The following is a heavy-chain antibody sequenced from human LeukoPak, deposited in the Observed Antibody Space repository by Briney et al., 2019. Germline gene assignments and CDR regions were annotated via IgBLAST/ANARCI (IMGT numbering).Heavy chain of an antibody. J-gene: IGHJ4*02. D-gene: IGHD4-17*01. V-gene: IGHV4-61*02. Sequence: SQTLSLTCTVSGGSISSGSYYWSWIRQPAGKGLEWIGRIYTSGSTNYNPSLKSRVTISVDTSKNQFSLKLSSVTAADTAVYYCARITVTTTPDDYWGQGTLVTVSS. CDR1: GGSISSGSYY. CDR2: IYTSGST. CDR3: ARITVTTTPDDY.